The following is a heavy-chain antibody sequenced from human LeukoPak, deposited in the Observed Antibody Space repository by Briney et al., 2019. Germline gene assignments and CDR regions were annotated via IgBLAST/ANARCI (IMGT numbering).Heavy chain of an antibody. CDR3: ARVVSESSGYQGY. D-gene: IGHD3-22*01. V-gene: IGHV3-11*04. CDR1: GFTFSDYY. CDR2: ISDSGSTI. J-gene: IGHJ4*02. Sequence: PVGSLRLSCAASGFTFSDYYMSWIRKTPGKGLEWVSYISDSGSTIYYADSVKGRFTISRDNAKNSLYLQMNSLRAEDTAVYYCARVVSESSGYQGYWGRGTLATVSS.